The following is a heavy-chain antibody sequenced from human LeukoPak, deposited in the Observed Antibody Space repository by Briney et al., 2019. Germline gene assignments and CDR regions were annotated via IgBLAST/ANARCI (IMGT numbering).Heavy chain of an antibody. CDR1: GGSFSGYY. CDR3: ARGTVTMVRGADPTPFDY. CDR2: INHSGST. D-gene: IGHD3-10*01. V-gene: IGHV4-34*01. Sequence: PSETLSLTCAVYGGSFSGYYWSWIRQPPGKGLEWIGEINHSGSTNYNPSLKSRVTISVDTSKNQFSLKLSSVTAADTAVYYCARGTVTMVRGADPTPFDYWGQGTLVTVSS. J-gene: IGHJ4*02.